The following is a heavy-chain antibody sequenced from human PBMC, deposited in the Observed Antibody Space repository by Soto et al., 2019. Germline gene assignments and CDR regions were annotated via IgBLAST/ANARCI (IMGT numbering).Heavy chain of an antibody. J-gene: IGHJ4*02. D-gene: IGHD3-22*01. Sequence: QGQLVESGGGVVQPGRSLRLSCAASGFIFSSYGMHWVRQAPGKGLEWVAFISYDGSNKYYADSVKGRFTISRDNSKYTLDLQMNSLRPEDTAVYYCAKDPQNHYDSSGYTYYFDHWGQGALVTITS. CDR2: ISYDGSNK. CDR3: AKDPQNHYDSSGYTYYFDH. V-gene: IGHV3-30*18. CDR1: GFIFSSYG.